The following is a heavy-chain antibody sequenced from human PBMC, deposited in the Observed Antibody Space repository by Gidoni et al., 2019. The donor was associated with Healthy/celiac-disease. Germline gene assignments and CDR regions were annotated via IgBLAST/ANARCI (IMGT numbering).Heavy chain of an antibody. J-gene: IGHJ4*02. CDR1: GGSFSGYY. V-gene: IGHV4-34*01. CDR3: ARGLSDGVVVAAYYYFDY. CDR2: INHSGST. D-gene: IGHD2-15*01. Sequence: QVQLQQWGAGLLKPSETLSLTCAVYGGSFSGYYWSWIRQPPGKGLEWIGEINHSGSTNYNPSLKSRVTISVDTSKNQFSLKLSSVTAADTAVYYCARGLSDGVVVAAYYYFDYWGQGTLVTVSS.